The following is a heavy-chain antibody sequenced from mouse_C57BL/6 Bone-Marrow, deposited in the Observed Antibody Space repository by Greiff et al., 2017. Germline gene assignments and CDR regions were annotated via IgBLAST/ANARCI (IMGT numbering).Heavy chain of an antibody. Sequence: QVQLKESGAELARPGASVKLSCKASGYTFTSYGISWVQQRTGQGLEWIGEIYPRSGNTYYNEKFKGKATLTADKSSSTAYMELRSLTSEDSAVYFCASLYDGYSAWFAYWGQGTLVTVSA. CDR3: ASLYDGYSAWFAY. CDR2: IYPRSGNT. V-gene: IGHV1-81*01. CDR1: GYTFTSYG. D-gene: IGHD2-3*01. J-gene: IGHJ3*01.